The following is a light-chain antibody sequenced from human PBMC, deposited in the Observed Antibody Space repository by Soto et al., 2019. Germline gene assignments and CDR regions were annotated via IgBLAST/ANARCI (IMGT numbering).Light chain of an antibody. V-gene: IGKV1-27*01. CDR2: GAS. CDR1: QGISTY. Sequence: DIQMTQSPSSLSASVGDRVTITCWASQGISTYLAWYQQKPGKVPKLLIYGASTLQSSVPSRFSGSGSGTDFTLTIRSLQPEDVATYYCQKYNTSPWTFGKGTKVDIK. J-gene: IGKJ1*01. CDR3: QKYNTSPWT.